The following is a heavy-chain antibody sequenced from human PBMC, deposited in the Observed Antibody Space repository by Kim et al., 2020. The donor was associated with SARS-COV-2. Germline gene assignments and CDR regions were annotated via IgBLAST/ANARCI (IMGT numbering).Heavy chain of an antibody. CDR3: ARASGRITMIVVVINAFDI. D-gene: IGHD3-22*01. J-gene: IGHJ3*02. Sequence: SRVTISVDTSKNQFSLKLRSVTAADTAVYYCARASGRITMIVVVINAFDIWGQGTMVTVSS. V-gene: IGHV4-31*02.